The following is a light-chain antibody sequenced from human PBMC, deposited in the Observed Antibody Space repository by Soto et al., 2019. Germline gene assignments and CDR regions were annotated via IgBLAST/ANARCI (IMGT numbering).Light chain of an antibody. CDR3: QQYGTSPEWT. CDR2: GTS. CDR1: QSVSSSY. Sequence: PGERATLSCRASQSVSSSYLAWYQQKPGQAPRLLIYGTSSRATGVPDRFSGSGSGTDFTLTVSRLEPEDFAVYYCQQYGTSPEWTFGQGTKVEIK. J-gene: IGKJ1*01. V-gene: IGKV3-20*01.